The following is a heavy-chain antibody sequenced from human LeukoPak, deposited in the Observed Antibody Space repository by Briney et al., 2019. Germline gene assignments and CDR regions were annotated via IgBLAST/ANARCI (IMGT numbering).Heavy chain of an antibody. CDR2: INQEETGR. CDR3: VRVSFAVADSDY. D-gene: IGHD6-19*01. V-gene: IGHV3-7*01. Sequence: PGGSLRLSCAASGFNFRSSWMTWVRQAPGKGLEWVTNINQEETGRYYVDSVKGRSTSSRDNAKNSLYLQMNSLKTEDTAIYYCVRVSFAVADSDYWGRGALVTVSS. J-gene: IGHJ4*02. CDR1: GFNFRSSW.